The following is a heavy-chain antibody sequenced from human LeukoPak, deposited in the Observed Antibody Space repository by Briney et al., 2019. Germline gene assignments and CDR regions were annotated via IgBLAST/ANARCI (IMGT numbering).Heavy chain of an antibody. CDR3: ARSRVSGWYYFDY. J-gene: IGHJ4*02. Sequence: PSETLSLTCTVSGVSISSYYWSWIRQPPGKGLEWIEYIYYSGNINYNPSFKSRVTISVDTSKNQFSLKLTSVTAADTAVYYCARSRVSGWYYFDYWGQGILVTVSS. CDR1: GVSISSYY. V-gene: IGHV4-59*08. D-gene: IGHD6-19*01. CDR2: IYYSGNI.